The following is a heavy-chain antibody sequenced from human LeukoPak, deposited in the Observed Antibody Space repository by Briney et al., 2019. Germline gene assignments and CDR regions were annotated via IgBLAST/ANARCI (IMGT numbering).Heavy chain of an antibody. CDR3: ARRGGSGRAFDY. D-gene: IGHD1-26*01. Sequence: SETLSLTCTVSGGSISSGDYYWSWIRQPPGKGLEWIGYIYYSGSTYYNPSLKSRVTISVDTSKNQFSLKLSFVTAADTAVYYCARRGGSGRAFDYWGQGTLVTVSS. CDR2: IYYSGST. J-gene: IGHJ4*02. CDR1: GGSISSGDYY. V-gene: IGHV4-30-4*01.